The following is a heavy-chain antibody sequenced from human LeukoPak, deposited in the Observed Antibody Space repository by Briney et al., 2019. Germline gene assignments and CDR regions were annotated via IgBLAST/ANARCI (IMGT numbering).Heavy chain of an antibody. D-gene: IGHD6-13*01. J-gene: IGHJ5*02. CDR3: AKAVAAAGRFGFDP. CDR1: GGSISTYY. Sequence: SETLSLTCTVSGGSISTYYWSWIRQPPGKGLERIGYIYNSGSTNYNPSLQSRVPISVDTSKNQFSLRLTSVTAADTAVYYCAKAVAAAGRFGFDPWGQGTLVTVSS. CDR2: IYNSGST. V-gene: IGHV4-59*01.